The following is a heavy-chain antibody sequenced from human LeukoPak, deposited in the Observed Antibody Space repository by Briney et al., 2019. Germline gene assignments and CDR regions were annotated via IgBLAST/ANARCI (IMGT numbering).Heavy chain of an antibody. CDR2: ISGSGGST. CDR3: AKGRARASVVPAAMDY. V-gene: IGHV3-23*01. J-gene: IGHJ4*02. CDR1: GFTFSSYA. D-gene: IGHD2-2*01. Sequence: PGGSLRLSCAASGFTFSSYAMSWFRQAPGKGLEWVSAISGSGGSTFYADSVKGRFTFSRDNSKNTLYLQMNSLRAEDTAVYYCAKGRARASVVPAAMDYWGQGTLVTVSS.